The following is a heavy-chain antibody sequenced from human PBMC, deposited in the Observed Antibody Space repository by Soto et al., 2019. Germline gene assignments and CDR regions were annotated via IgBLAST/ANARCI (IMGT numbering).Heavy chain of an antibody. CDR2: IWFDGSTK. J-gene: IGHJ4*02. CDR3: ARAYDTSGYPYFEY. CDR1: GFTLSRYG. Sequence: LRLSCAASGFTLSRYGMHWVRQAPGKGLAWVAVIWFDGSTKNYADSVKSRFTVSKDNSKNTLYLQMDGLGAEDTAVYYCARAYDTSGYPYFEYVGPGTLVAVSS. D-gene: IGHD3-22*01. V-gene: IGHV3-33*01.